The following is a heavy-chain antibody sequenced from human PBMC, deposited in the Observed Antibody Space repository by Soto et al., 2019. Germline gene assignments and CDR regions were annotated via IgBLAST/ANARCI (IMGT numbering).Heavy chain of an antibody. J-gene: IGHJ4*02. CDR3: ARVSGTYSSFLDY. CDR1: GVSISSGHDY. Sequence: SETLSLTCTVSGVSISSGHDYWGWIRQPPGKGLEWIGSIYYSGSTYYNPSLKSRVTISADTSKNQFSLRLSSVTAADTAVYYCARVSGTYSSFLDYWGQGTLVTVS. D-gene: IGHD5-18*01. V-gene: IGHV4-39*01. CDR2: IYYSGST.